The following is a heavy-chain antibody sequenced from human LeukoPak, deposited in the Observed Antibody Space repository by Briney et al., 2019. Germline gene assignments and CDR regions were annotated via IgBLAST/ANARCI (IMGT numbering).Heavy chain of an antibody. D-gene: IGHD1-26*01. J-gene: IGHJ3*02. CDR1: GFPFSIYS. CDR3: AKVGGRGFI. V-gene: IGHV3-48*01. Sequence: PGGSLRLSCAASGFPFSIYSMIWVRQAPGKGLEWVSYISSSSSTIYYAHSVKGRFTISRDNAEISLYVQIQRLRADDTAVLYCAKVGGRGFIWGERTMVPVSS. CDR2: ISSSSSTI.